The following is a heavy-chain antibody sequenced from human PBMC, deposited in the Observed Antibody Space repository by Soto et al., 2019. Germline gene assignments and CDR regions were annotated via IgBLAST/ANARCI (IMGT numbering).Heavy chain of an antibody. V-gene: IGHV3-23*01. CDR3: AKGVGATLYYFDY. J-gene: IGHJ4*02. CDR2: ISGSGGST. D-gene: IGHD1-26*01. Sequence: GGSLRLSCAASGFTFSSYSISWVRQAPGKGLEWVSAISGSGGSTYYADSVKGRFTISRDNSKNTLYLQMNSLRAEDTAVYYCAKGVGATLYYFDYWGQGTLVTVSS. CDR1: GFTFSSYS.